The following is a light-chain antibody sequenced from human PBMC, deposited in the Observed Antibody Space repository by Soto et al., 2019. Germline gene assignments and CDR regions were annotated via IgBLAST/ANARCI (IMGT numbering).Light chain of an antibody. CDR3: QSYDSSLSGSV. CDR1: SSNIGAVFD. V-gene: IGLV1-40*01. Sequence: QSVLTQPPSVSGASGQRVTISCTGSSSNIGAVFDVHWYQQLRGTAPKLLIYGNTNRPSGVPDRFSGSKSGTSASLAITGLQAEDEADYYCQSYDSSLSGSVFGGGTKLTVL. CDR2: GNT. J-gene: IGLJ2*01.